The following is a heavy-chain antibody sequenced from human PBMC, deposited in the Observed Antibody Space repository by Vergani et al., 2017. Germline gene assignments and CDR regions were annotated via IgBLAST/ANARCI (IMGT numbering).Heavy chain of an antibody. CDR1: GYTLSNYD. J-gene: IGHJ4*02. CDR2: IQFDGSNQ. D-gene: IGHD3-16*01. CDR3: AKHFRGWGIDY. V-gene: IGHV3-30*02. Sequence: QVQLVESGGGVVQRGGSLRLSCATSGYTLSNYDMQWIRQRPGKGLEFVAFIQFDGSNQYYADSVKGRFPLSRDFSKNTLYLQMNSLRTDDTATYYCAKHFRGWGIDYWGQGTQVIVSS.